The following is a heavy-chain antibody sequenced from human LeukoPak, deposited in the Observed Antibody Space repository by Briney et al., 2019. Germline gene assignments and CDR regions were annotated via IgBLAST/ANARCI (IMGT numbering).Heavy chain of an antibody. CDR3: ARASEAVAAPFDY. D-gene: IGHD6-19*01. Sequence: GGSLRLSCAASGFTFSNYGMHWVRQAPGKGLEWVAVIWYDGSNKYYADSVEGRFTISRDNSKNTLYLQMNSLRAEDTAVYYCARASEAVAAPFDYWGQGTLVTVSS. J-gene: IGHJ4*02. CDR2: IWYDGSNK. CDR1: GFTFSNYG. V-gene: IGHV3-33*08.